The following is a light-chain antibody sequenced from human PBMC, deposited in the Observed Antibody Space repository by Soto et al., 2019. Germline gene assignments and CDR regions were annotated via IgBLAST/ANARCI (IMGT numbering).Light chain of an antibody. CDR1: NIGSKS. Sequence: SYELTQPPSVSVAPGKTARITCGGNNIGSKSVHWYQQKPGQAPVLVIYYDSDRPSGIPERFSGSNSGNTATLTISRVEAGDEADYYCQVWDSSSEQGVFGGGIKRTVL. CDR3: QVWDSSSEQGV. V-gene: IGLV3-21*04. J-gene: IGLJ2*01. CDR2: YDS.